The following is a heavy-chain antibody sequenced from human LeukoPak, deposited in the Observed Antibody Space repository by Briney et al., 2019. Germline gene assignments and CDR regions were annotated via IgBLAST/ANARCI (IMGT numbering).Heavy chain of an antibody. D-gene: IGHD3-10*01. V-gene: IGHV4-39*01. J-gene: IGHJ6*03. CDR1: GGSISSSSYY. CDR2: INQSGST. CDR3: ARHRSGSFLKLYYYYMDV. Sequence: SETLSLTCTVSGGSISSSSYYWGWIRQPPGKGLEWIGEINQSGSTNYNPSLKSRVTISVDTSKNHFSLKLSSVTAADTAVYYCARHRSGSFLKLYYYYMDVWGKGTTVTVSS.